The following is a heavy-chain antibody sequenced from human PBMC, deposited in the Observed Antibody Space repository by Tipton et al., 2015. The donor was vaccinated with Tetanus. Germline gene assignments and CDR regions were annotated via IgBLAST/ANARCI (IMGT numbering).Heavy chain of an antibody. V-gene: IGHV3-53*01. J-gene: IGHJ4*02. CDR1: GFSVSNNY. D-gene: IGHD3-10*01. Sequence: SLRLSCAASGFSVSNNYMSWVRQAPGKGLEWVSVIYIGGSIYYTDSVKGRFTISRDNSENILYLQMDSLRAEDTAVYYCARALRVYSGSGSTGLGDSWGQGTLVTVSS. CDR2: IYIGGSI. CDR3: ARALRVYSGSGSTGLGDS.